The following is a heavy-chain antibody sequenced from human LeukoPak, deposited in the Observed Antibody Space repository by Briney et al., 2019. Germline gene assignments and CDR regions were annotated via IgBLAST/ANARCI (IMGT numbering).Heavy chain of an antibody. CDR3: ARGDDISPGRVLDY. V-gene: IGHV3-23*01. D-gene: IGHD3-9*01. CDR2: INERGDIT. CDR1: GFTFSNYP. Sequence: GGSLRLSCVASGFTFSNYPMSWVRQAPGNGLELVSAINERGDITKYADSVKGRFTISRDNSKNTLYLQMNSLGAEDTAVYYCARGDDISPGRVLDYWGRGTLVTVSS. J-gene: IGHJ4*02.